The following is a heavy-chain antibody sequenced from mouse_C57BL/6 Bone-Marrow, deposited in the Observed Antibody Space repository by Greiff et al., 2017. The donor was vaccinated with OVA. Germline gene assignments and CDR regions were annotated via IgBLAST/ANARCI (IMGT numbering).Heavy chain of an antibody. J-gene: IGHJ2*01. CDR3: TNYYGSSFDY. V-gene: IGHV1-15*01. Sequence: VQLQPSGAELVRPGASVTLSCKASGYTFTDYEMHWVKQTPVHGLEWIGAIDPETGGTAYNQKFKGKAILTADKSSSTAYMELRSLTSEDSAVYYCTNYYGSSFDYWGQGTTLTVSS. CDR1: GYTFTDYE. CDR2: IDPETGGT. D-gene: IGHD1-1*01.